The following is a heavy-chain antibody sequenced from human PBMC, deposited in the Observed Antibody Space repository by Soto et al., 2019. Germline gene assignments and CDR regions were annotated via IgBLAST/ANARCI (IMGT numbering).Heavy chain of an antibody. CDR2: INPDGAT. V-gene: IGHV4-34*01. Sequence: SETLSLTCAVYGGSFSGYYWDWIRQPPGKGLEWIGEINPDGATNYTPSLRGRVTISIDTSRNQFSLKLSSVTAADTAVYYCARGQGSDPFFDYWGQGALVTVSS. CDR3: ARGQGSDPFFDY. D-gene: IGHD2-15*01. CDR1: GGSFSGYY. J-gene: IGHJ4*02.